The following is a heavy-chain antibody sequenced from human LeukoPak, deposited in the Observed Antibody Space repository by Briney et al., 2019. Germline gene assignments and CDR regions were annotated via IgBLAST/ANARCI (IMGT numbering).Heavy chain of an antibody. CDR3: AKDVDY. CDR1: GFTFSSYG. V-gene: IGHV3-30*18. CDR2: ISYDGSNK. J-gene: IGHJ4*02. Sequence: GGSLRLSCAASGFTFSSYGMHWVRQAPGKGLEWVAVISYDGSNKYYADSVKGRFTISRDNSKNTLYLQMNSLRAEDTAVYYCAKDVDYWGQGTLVTVSS.